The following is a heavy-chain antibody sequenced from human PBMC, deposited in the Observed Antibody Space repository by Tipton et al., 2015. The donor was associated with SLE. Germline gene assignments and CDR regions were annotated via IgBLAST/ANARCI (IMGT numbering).Heavy chain of an antibody. CDR3: IPRGYSGY. V-gene: IGHV3-15*01. Sequence: SLRLSCTVSGFTFTNAWMSWVRQAPGKGLEWVDRIKSKADGGTTDYVAPVKGRFTMSRDDSTTTLYLQMNSLKTEDTAVYYCIPRGYSGYWGQGTLVTVSS. J-gene: IGHJ4*02. CDR2: IKSKADGGTT. D-gene: IGHD5-12*01. CDR1: GFTFTNAW.